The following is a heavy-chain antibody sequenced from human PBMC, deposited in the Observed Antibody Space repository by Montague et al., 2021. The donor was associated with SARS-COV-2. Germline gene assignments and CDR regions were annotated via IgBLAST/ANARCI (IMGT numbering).Heavy chain of an antibody. CDR2: IVHTGTT. D-gene: IGHD3-10*02. V-gene: IGHV4-34*12. CDR1: GGSLSGYY. Sequence: SETLSLTCAVYGGSLSGYYWSWIRQFPGKGLEWIGEIVHTGTTKYNPSLESRVTMSTDTSKKQFPLNLTSMTAADTAVYYCARTFDVFKHDNWGQGTLVAVSS. J-gene: IGHJ4*02. CDR3: ARTFDVFKHDN.